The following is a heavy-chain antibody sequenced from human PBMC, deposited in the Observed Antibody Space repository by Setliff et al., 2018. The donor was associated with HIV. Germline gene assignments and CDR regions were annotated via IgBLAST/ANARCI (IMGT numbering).Heavy chain of an antibody. V-gene: IGHV7-4-1*02. J-gene: IGHJ4*02. CDR2: INTNTGSP. CDR3: ARDPANSGGWD. CDR1: GYTFTTYN. Sequence: ASVKVSCKASGYTFTTYNITWVRQAPGQGLEWMGCINTNTGSPTYAQAFTGRFAFSLDTSLSAAYLQISSLKAEDTAVYYCARDPANSGGWDWGQGTLVTVSS. D-gene: IGHD6-19*01.